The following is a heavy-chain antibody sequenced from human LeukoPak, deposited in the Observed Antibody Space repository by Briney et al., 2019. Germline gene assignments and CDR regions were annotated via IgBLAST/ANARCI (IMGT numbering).Heavy chain of an antibody. V-gene: IGHV7-4-1*02. D-gene: IGHD3-16*01. J-gene: IGHJ4*02. CDR1: GYNFTRYA. Sequence: ASVKVSCKTSGYNFTRYAMNWVRQAPGQGLEWMGGINTNTGKPTYAQGFTGRFVLSLDTSDSTTYLQISSLRSEDTAVYYCARGSGGSWALFDYWGRGTLVTVSS. CDR3: ARGSGGSWALFDY. CDR2: INTNTGKP.